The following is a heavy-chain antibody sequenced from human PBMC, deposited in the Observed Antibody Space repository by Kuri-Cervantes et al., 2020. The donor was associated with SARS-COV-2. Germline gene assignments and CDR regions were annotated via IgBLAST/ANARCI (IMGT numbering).Heavy chain of an antibody. CDR1: GYTFTGYY. V-gene: IGHV1-2*04. J-gene: IGHJ3*02. CDR2: INPNSGGT. CDR3: AIGPSGGYFCGTYRGGGDSFDI. Sequence: ASVKVSCKASGYTFTGYYMHWVRQAPGQGLEWMGWINPNSGGTNSAQKFQVWVIMTRDTSISTAYMELSRLRSDDTAVYYCAIGPSGGYFCGTYRGGGDSFDIWGQGTMVTVSS. D-gene: IGHD3-16*02.